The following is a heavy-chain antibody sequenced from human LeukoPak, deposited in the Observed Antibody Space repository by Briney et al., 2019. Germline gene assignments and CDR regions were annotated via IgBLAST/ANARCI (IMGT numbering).Heavy chain of an antibody. D-gene: IGHD3-3*01. Sequence: GGSLRLSCAASGFTFSNYWMTWVRQAPGKGLEWVADIRQDGSEKLYVKSVRGRFTISRDNAKMSLFLQMNSLRAEDTAVYYCARYNGVVHGVYDMDVWGSGTTVTVS. V-gene: IGHV3-7*01. CDR2: IRQDGSEK. J-gene: IGHJ6*03. CDR1: GFTFSNYW. CDR3: ARYNGVVHGVYDMDV.